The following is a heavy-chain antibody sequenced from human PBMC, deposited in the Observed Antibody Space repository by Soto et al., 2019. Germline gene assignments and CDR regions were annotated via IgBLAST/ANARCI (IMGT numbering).Heavy chain of an antibody. CDR1: GFTFSSYA. D-gene: IGHD3-10*01. V-gene: IGHV3-23*01. CDR2: ISGSGGST. CDR3: AKANYHGSGTSRFFDS. Sequence: GGSLRLSCAASGFTFSSYAMSWVRQAPGKGLEWVSAISGSGGSTYYADSVKGRFTISRDNSKNTLDLQMNSLRAEDTAVYYCAKANYHGSGTSRFFDSWGQGALVTVSS. J-gene: IGHJ4*02.